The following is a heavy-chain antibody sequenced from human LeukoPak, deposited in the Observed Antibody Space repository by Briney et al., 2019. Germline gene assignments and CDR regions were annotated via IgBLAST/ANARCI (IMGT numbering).Heavy chain of an antibody. D-gene: IGHD6-19*01. Sequence: PSETLSLTCTVSGGSISNYYWSWIRQPAGKGLEWIGRIYASGSTNYNPSLKSRVTMSVDTSKNQLSLKLSSVTAADTAVYYCARAGSSGWYAFDNWGQGTVVTVSS. J-gene: IGHJ4*02. CDR1: GGSISNYY. CDR3: ARAGSSGWYAFDN. CDR2: IYASGST. V-gene: IGHV4-4*07.